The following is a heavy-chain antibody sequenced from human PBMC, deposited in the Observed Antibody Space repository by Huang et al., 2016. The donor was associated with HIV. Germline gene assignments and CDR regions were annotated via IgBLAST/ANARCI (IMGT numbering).Heavy chain of an antibody. J-gene: IGHJ3*02. Sequence: QVQLQESGPGLVKPSQTLSLTCTVSGGSISSGGYYGSWIRQPPGKGLEWIGYIYYRGRTYYNPSLKSRVTISVDTSKNQFSLKLSSVTAADTAVYYCARDTDGGRTFDIWGQGTMVTVSS. D-gene: IGHD2-2*02. CDR1: GGSISSGGYY. CDR3: ARDTDGGRTFDI. V-gene: IGHV4-30-4*08. CDR2: IYYRGRT.